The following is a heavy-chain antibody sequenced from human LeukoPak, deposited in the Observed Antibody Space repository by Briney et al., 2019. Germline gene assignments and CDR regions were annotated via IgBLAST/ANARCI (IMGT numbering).Heavy chain of an antibody. Sequence: GGSPRLSCAASGFTFSNYAMTWVRQAPGKGLEWVSSISGSGGSTYYADSVKGRFTISRDNSKNTLYLQMNSLRAEDTAVYYCAKSTAAGREAFDIWGQGTMVSVSS. CDR3: AKSTAAGREAFDI. CDR2: ISGSGGST. CDR1: GFTFSNYA. J-gene: IGHJ3*02. V-gene: IGHV3-23*01. D-gene: IGHD6-13*01.